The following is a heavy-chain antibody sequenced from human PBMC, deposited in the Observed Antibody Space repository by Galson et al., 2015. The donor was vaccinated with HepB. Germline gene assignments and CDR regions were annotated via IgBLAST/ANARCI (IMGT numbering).Heavy chain of an antibody. V-gene: IGHV1-46*01. D-gene: IGHD2-2*02. CDR1: GYTFTSYY. CDR3: ARQGGYCSSTSCDKFDY. CDR2: INPSGGST. J-gene: IGHJ4*02. Sequence: SVKVSCKASGYTFTSYYMHWVRQAPGQGLEWMGIINPSGGSTSYAQKFQGRVTMTRDTSTSTVYMELSSLRSEDTAVYYCARQGGYCSSTSCDKFDYWGQGTLVTVSS.